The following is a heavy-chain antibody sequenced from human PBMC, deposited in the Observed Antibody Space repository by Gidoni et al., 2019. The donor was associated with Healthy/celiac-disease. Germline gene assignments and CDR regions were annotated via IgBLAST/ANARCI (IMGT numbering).Heavy chain of an antibody. J-gene: IGHJ4*02. CDR2: ISAYNGNT. CDR3: ARDGSSWRTYAYFDY. D-gene: IGHD6-13*01. CDR1: GSTFPSYG. V-gene: IGHV1-18*01. Sequence: QVPLVQSGAEVKKPGASVKVSCTASGSTFPSYGISWVRQAPGQGLEWMGWISAYNGNTNYAQKLQGRVTMTTDTSTSTAYMELRSLRSDDTAVYYCARDGSSWRTYAYFDYWGQGTLVTVSS.